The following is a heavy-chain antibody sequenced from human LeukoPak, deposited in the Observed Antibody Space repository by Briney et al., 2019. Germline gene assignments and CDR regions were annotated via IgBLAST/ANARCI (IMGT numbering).Heavy chain of an antibody. CDR3: ARVGGTVTIYYFDY. CDR2: IYSGGST. CDR1: GFTVSSNY. Sequence: GSLRLSCAASGFTVSSNYMSWVRQAPGKGLEWVSVIYSGGSTYYADSVKGRFTISRDNSKNTLYLQMNSLRAEDTAVYYCARVGGTVTIYYFDYWGQGTLVTVSS. V-gene: IGHV3-53*01. J-gene: IGHJ4*02. D-gene: IGHD4-17*01.